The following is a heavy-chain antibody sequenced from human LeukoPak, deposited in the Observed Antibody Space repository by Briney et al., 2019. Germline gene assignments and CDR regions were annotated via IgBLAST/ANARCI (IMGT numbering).Heavy chain of an antibody. D-gene: IGHD2-2*01. Sequence: GGSLRLSCAASGFTFSSYGMHWVRQAPGKGLEWVAFIRYDGSNKYYADSVKGRFTISRDNSKNTLYLQMNSLRAEDTAVYYCAKDGKPAATTGYFDYWGQGTLVTVSS. CDR1: GFTFSSYG. V-gene: IGHV3-30*02. CDR2: IRYDGSNK. J-gene: IGHJ4*02. CDR3: AKDGKPAATTGYFDY.